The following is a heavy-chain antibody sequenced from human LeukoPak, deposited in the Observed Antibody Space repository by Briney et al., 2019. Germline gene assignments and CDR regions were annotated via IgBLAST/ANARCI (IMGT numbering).Heavy chain of an antibody. V-gene: IGHV3-7*01. J-gene: IGHJ5*02. Sequence: GESLRLSCAASGFTFSSYWMSWVRQAPGKGLEWVANIKQDGSEKYYVDSVKGRFTISRDNAKNSLYLQMNSLRAEDTAVYYCARDNMVVAATHWFDPWGQGTLVTVSS. D-gene: IGHD2-15*01. CDR2: IKQDGSEK. CDR3: ARDNMVVAATHWFDP. CDR1: GFTFSSYW.